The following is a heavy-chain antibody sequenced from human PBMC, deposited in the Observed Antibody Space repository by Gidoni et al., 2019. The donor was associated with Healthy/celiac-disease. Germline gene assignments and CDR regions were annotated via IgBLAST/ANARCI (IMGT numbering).Heavy chain of an antibody. V-gene: IGHV3-23*01. D-gene: IGHD6-13*01. CDR1: GFTFSSYA. J-gene: IGHJ4*02. Sequence: EVPLLEYGGGLVQPGGSLRLSCAASGFTFSSYAMSWVRQAPGKGLEWVSAISGSGGSTYYADSVKGRFTISRDNSKNTLYLQMNSLRAEDTAVYYCAKGSSSTESRYSSSWSYDYWGQGTLVTVSS. CDR2: ISGSGGST. CDR3: AKGSSSTESRYSSSWSYDY.